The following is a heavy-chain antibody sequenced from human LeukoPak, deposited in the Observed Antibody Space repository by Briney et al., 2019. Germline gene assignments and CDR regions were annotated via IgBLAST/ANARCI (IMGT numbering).Heavy chain of an antibody. CDR1: SVSITTSNW. CDR3: ARDRRPNCSGGSCYSPFYYYGIDV. D-gene: IGHD2-15*01. Sequence: SGTLSLTCAVSSVSITTSNWWSWVRQPPGKGLEWIGEIYHSGSTNYNPSLKSRATIVVDKSNNQFSLKLNSVTAADTAVYYCARDRRPNCSGGSCYSPFYYYGIDVWGQGTTVTVSS. CDR2: IYHSGST. V-gene: IGHV4-4*02. J-gene: IGHJ6*02.